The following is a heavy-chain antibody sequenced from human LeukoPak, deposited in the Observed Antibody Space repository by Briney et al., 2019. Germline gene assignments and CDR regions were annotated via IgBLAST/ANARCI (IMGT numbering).Heavy chain of an antibody. CDR3: AAAHFGVDQYYYGMDV. CDR2: ISGSGPST. Sequence: PGGSLRLSWAASGXTFNNYALSWVRQAPGKGLELVSAISGSGPSTYYADSVRGRFSISRDTSKNTLYLQMNSLRAEDTAIYYCAAAHFGVDQYYYGMDVWGQGTTVTVSS. CDR1: GXTFNNYA. V-gene: IGHV3-23*01. J-gene: IGHJ6*02. D-gene: IGHD3-3*01.